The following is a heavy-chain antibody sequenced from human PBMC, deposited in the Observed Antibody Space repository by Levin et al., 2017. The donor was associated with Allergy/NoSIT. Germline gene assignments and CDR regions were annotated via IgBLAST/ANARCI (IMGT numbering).Heavy chain of an antibody. CDR2: ISYDGSNK. D-gene: IGHD3-22*01. V-gene: IGHV3-30*18. CDR1: GFTFSSFG. CDR3: AKPTSPYYESSGPHDY. J-gene: IGHJ4*02. Sequence: GGSLRLSCAASGFTFSSFGMHWVRQAPGKGLEWVAVISYDGSNKKYADSVKGRFTISRDNSKNTLYLQMNSLTTEDTAVYYCAKPTSPYYESSGPHDYWGQGTLVTVSS.